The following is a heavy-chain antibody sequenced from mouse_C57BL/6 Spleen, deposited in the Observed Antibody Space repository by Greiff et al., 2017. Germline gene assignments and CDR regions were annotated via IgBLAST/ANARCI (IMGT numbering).Heavy chain of an antibody. CDR2: SRNKANDYTT. CDR1: GFTFSDFY. D-gene: IGHD2-12*01. Sequence: EVMLVESGGGLVQSGRSLRLSCATSGFTFSDFYMEWVRQAPGKGLEWIAASRNKANDYTTEYSASVKGRFIVSRDTSQSILYLQMNALRADDTAIYYCARDALPYWYFDVWGTGTTVTVSS. V-gene: IGHV7-1*01. J-gene: IGHJ1*03. CDR3: ARDALPYWYFDV.